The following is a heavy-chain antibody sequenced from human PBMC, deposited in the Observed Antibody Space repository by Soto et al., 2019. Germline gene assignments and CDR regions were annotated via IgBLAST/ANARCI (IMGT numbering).Heavy chain of an antibody. D-gene: IGHD6-19*01. J-gene: IGHJ1*01. V-gene: IGHV4-34*01. CDR3: AREKSPVAVAGTLENEYFQH. Sequence: QVQLQQWGAGLLKPSETLSLTCAVYGGSFSGYYWSWIRQPPGKGLEWIGEINHSGSTNYNPSLKSRVTISVDTSKNQFSLKLSSVTAADTAVYYCAREKSPVAVAGTLENEYFQHWGQGTLVTVSS. CDR2: INHSGST. CDR1: GGSFSGYY.